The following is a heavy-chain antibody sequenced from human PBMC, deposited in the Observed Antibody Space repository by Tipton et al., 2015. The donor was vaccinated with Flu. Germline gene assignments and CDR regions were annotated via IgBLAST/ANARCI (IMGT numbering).Heavy chain of an antibody. D-gene: IGHD4-11*01. Sequence: GSLRLSCTVSGGSVSPYYWNWVRQSPGKGLEWIGYIYYRGTTGYNPSLKSRVTISVDTSKNQVSLKLTSVTAADTAVYYCARDLVQDYRDQYFDMDVWGQGTTVTVSS. CDR1: GGSVSPYY. CDR2: IYYRGTT. J-gene: IGHJ6*03. CDR3: ARDLVQDYRDQYFDMDV. V-gene: IGHV4-59*02.